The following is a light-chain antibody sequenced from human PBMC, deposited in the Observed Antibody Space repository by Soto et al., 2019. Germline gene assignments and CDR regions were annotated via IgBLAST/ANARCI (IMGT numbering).Light chain of an antibody. J-gene: IGLJ2*01. CDR2: DVS. V-gene: IGLV2-14*01. CDR3: SSYTTTNTLVA. Sequence: QSALTQPASVSGSPGQSITISCTGTSSDLGTYNSVSWYQQHPGKAPKLMIYDVSNRPSGVSNRFSGSKSGNTASLTISGLQAEDEGDYYCSSYTTTNTLVAFGGGTKLTVL. CDR1: SSDLGTYNS.